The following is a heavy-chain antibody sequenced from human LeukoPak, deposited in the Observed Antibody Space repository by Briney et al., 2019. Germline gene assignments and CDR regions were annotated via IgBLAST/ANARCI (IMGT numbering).Heavy chain of an antibody. J-gene: IGHJ5*02. V-gene: IGHV4-39*01. CDR3: ARHVGYYHSSGNAGFDP. D-gene: IGHD3-22*01. Sequence: KPSETLSLTCTVSGGSISSSSYYWGWIRQPPGKGLEWIGSIYYSGSTYYNPSLKSRVTISVDTSKNQFSLKLTSVTAADTAVYYCARHVGYYHSSGNAGFDPWGQGTLVTVSS. CDR1: GGSISSSSYY. CDR2: IYYSGST.